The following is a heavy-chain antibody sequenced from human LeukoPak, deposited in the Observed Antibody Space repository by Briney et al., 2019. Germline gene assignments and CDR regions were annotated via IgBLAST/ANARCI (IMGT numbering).Heavy chain of an antibody. CDR1: GFTFDDYA. CDR2: ISWDSGTI. CDR3: AKDRVAGIGYWFFDL. Sequence: PGGSLRLSCAGSGFTFDDYAIHWVRQAPGKGLEWVSGISWDSGTIVYADSVKGRFTISRDNSKNSLYLQMNSLRAEDTAFYYCAKDRVAGIGYWFFDLWGRGTLVTVFS. J-gene: IGHJ2*01. V-gene: IGHV3-9*01. D-gene: IGHD6-19*01.